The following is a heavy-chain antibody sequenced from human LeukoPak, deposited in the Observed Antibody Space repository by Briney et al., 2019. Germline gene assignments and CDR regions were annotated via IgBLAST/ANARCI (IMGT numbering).Heavy chain of an antibody. CDR3: VRVGGSPLGALDI. CDR1: GGSISSYY. CDR2: MYTSGST. Sequence: SETLSLTCTVSGGSISSYYWSWIRQPAGNGLEWIGRMYTSGSTNYNPSLKSRVTMSGDTPKNQFSLKLSSVTAADTAVYYCVRVGGSPLGALDIWGQGTMVTVSS. J-gene: IGHJ3*02. D-gene: IGHD1-14*01. V-gene: IGHV4-4*07.